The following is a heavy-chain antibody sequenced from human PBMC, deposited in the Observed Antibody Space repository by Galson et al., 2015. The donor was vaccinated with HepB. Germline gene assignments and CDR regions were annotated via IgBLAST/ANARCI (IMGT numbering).Heavy chain of an antibody. Sequence: SVKVSCKASGGTFSSYTISWVRQAPGQGLEWMGRIIPILGIANYAQKFQGRVTITADKSTSTAYMELSNLRSEDTAVYYCAVVREDYGDLYYFDCWGQGTLVTLYS. CDR2: IIPILGIA. D-gene: IGHD4-17*01. CDR3: AVVREDYGDLYYFDC. V-gene: IGHV1-69*02. CDR1: GGTFSSYT. J-gene: IGHJ4*02.